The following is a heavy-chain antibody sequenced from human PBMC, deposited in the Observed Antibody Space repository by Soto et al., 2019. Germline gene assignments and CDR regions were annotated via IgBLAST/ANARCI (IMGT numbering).Heavy chain of an antibody. J-gene: IGHJ4*02. CDR3: ARPADYVSGFSQ. V-gene: IGHV1-69*06. Sequence: QVQLVQSGAEVKKPGSSVKVSCQTSGGTFTTSTISWVRQAPGQGLEWMGGIIPVFGTPSYAQKFQGRVTMIADKSSSTAYMELRNLRSEDTAMYDCARPADYVSGFSQWGQGTLVTVSS. D-gene: IGHD3-16*01. CDR1: GGTFTTST. CDR2: IIPVFGTP.